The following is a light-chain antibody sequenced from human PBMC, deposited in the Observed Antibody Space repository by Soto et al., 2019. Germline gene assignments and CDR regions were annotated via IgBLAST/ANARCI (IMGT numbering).Light chain of an antibody. CDR1: QSISTW. Sequence: DIPMTQSPSTLSASVGDRVTITCRASQSISTWLAWYQQKPGKAPKLLIYDASSLQSGVPSRFSGSGSGTEFTLTISSLQPDDFATYYCQQYESHSSSTFGQGTKLKSK. CDR3: QQYESHSSST. V-gene: IGKV1-5*01. J-gene: IGKJ2*01. CDR2: DAS.